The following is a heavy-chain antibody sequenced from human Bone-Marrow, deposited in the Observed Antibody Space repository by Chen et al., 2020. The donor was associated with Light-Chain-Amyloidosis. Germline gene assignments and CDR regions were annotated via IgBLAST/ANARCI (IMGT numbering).Heavy chain of an antibody. CDR1: GFPLCSYR. V-gene: IGHV3-48*02. Sequence: EVQLLESGGGLVQPGGSLRLSFAARGFPLCSYRINWVRQSPGKGLVWVSYISSSSSTIYYADSVKGRFTISRDNAKSSLYLQMNSLRDEDTAVYYCARSIAARLDYWGQGTLVTVSS. CDR3: ARSIAARLDY. D-gene: IGHD6-6*01. J-gene: IGHJ4*02. CDR2: ISSSSSTI.